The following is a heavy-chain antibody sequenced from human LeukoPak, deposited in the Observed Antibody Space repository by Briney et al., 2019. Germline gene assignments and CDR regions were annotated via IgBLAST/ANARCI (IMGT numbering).Heavy chain of an antibody. V-gene: IGHV3-23*01. CDR3: ARTVAAHKAFDY. D-gene: IGHD6-19*01. CDR2: ISGSGGST. CDR1: GFTFSSYA. J-gene: IGHJ4*02. Sequence: GGSLRLSCAASGFTFSSYAMSWVRQAPGKGLEWVSAISGSGGSTYYADSVKGRFTISRDNSKNTLYLQMNSLRAEDTAVYYCARTVAAHKAFDYWGQGTLVTVSS.